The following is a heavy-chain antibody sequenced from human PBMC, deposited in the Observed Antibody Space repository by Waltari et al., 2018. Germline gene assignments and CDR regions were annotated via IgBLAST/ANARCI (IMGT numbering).Heavy chain of an antibody. D-gene: IGHD3-22*01. Sequence: EMQLLESGGGLVQPGGSLSLYCAASGFSFSSYAMTWVRQAPKTGLEWVSGITGSGDRTYYADSVKGRFTISRDNSKNTLYLQMSSLRAEDTALYFCVKGPFHDDSAYFDYWGLGTLVTVSS. CDR3: VKGPFHDDSAYFDY. J-gene: IGHJ4*02. CDR1: GFSFSSYA. V-gene: IGHV3-23*01. CDR2: ITGSGDRT.